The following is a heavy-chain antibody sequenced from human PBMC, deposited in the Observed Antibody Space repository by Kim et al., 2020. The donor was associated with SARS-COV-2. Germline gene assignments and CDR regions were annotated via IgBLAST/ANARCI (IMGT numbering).Heavy chain of an antibody. Sequence: GGSLRLSCAASGFTFSSYAMHWVRQAPGKGLEWVAVISYDGSNKYYADSVKGRFTISRDNSKNTLYLQMNSLRAEDTAVYYCARSSTGSYYYDSSGTPPEGAFDIWGQGTMVTVSS. CDR1: GFTFSSYA. D-gene: IGHD3-22*01. V-gene: IGHV3-30*04. J-gene: IGHJ3*02. CDR3: ARSSTGSYYYDSSGTPPEGAFDI. CDR2: ISYDGSNK.